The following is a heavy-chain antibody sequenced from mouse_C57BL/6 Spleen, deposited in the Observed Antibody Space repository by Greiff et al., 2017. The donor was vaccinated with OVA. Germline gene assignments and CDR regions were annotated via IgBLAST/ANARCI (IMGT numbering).Heavy chain of an antibody. D-gene: IGHD1-1*01. CDR1: GFTFSRYA. V-gene: IGHV5-9-1*02. Sequence: EVKLMESGEGLVKPGGSLKLSCAASGFTFSRYAMSWVRQTPEKRLEWVAYISSGGDYLYYADTVQGRFPFARDNARNPLYLQMGSRKSEDTAMYYCTREIPLVLLRGQGAMDYWGQGTSVTVSS. CDR3: TREIPLVLLRGQGAMDY. CDR2: ISSGGDYL. J-gene: IGHJ4*01.